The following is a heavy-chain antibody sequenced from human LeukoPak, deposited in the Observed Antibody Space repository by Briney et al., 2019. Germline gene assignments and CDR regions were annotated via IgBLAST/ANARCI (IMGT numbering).Heavy chain of an antibody. V-gene: IGHV1-8*01. CDR3: ARDNSVRDAAWWFNP. J-gene: IGHJ5*02. CDR1: GYTFTSYD. D-gene: IGHD5-24*01. CDR2: MNPNRGNT. Sequence: ASVKVSCKASGYTFTSYDINWVRQSTGQGLEWMGCMNPNRGNTVYAQKFQGRVTMTRDMSTSTDYLELSSMRSEDTAVSYCARDNSVRDAAWWFNPWGQGTLVTVSS.